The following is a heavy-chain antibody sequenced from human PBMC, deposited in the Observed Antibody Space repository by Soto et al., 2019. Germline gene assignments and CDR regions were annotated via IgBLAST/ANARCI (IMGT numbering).Heavy chain of an antibody. CDR2: ISGGSSVT. J-gene: IGHJ4*02. D-gene: IGHD3-10*01. V-gene: IGHV3-23*01. CDR3: AKVLSKNYYYPFDF. CDR1: GFTFSDYA. Sequence: GGSLRLSCTASGFTFSDYAMTWVRQAPGKGLEWVSTISGGSSVTYYGDSVKGRFTISRDNAKKTLFLQLNRLSAEDTATYYCAKVLSKNYYYPFDFWGQGTQVTVS.